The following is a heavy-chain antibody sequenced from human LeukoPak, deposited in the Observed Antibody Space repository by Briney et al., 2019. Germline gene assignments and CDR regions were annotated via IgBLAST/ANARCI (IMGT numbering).Heavy chain of an antibody. CDR2: ISSSSSYT. Sequence: GGSLRLSCAASGFTFSDYYMSWIRQAPGKGLEWVSYISSSSSYTNYADSVKGRFTISRDNAKNSLYLQMNSLRAEDTAVYYCARDLAPNSSGQEAFYYYYGMDVWGQGTTVTVSS. CDR1: GFTFSDYY. CDR3: ARDLAPNSSGQEAFYYYYGMDV. J-gene: IGHJ6*02. D-gene: IGHD6-25*01. V-gene: IGHV3-11*05.